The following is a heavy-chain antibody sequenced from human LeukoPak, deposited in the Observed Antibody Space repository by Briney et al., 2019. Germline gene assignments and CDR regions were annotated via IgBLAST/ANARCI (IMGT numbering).Heavy chain of an antibody. D-gene: IGHD1-26*01. CDR3: ARPPYGNWDFNL. V-gene: IGHV4-39*01. CDR2: MYYSGST. Sequence: PSETLSLTCAVSGVSISRSSYYWGWIRQPPGKGLEWIGSMYYSGSTYYNPSLKSRVTISVDTSKNQFSLKLSSVAAADTALYYCARPPYGNWDFNLWGRGTLVTVSS. J-gene: IGHJ2*01. CDR1: GVSISRSSYY.